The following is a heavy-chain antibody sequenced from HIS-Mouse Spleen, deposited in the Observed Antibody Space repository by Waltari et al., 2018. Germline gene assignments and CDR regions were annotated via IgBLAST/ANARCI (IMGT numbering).Heavy chain of an antibody. Sequence: QLQLQESDPGLVKPSETLSLTCTVSGGSISSSSYYWGWIRQPPGKGLEWIGSIFYSGSTSYTPSLQSRVTISVDTSKNQFSLKLSSVTAADTAVYYCAREIPYSSSWYDWYFDLWGRGTLVTVSS. D-gene: IGHD6-13*01. V-gene: IGHV4-39*07. CDR3: AREIPYSSSWYDWYFDL. CDR2: IFYSGST. J-gene: IGHJ2*01. CDR1: GGSISSSSYY.